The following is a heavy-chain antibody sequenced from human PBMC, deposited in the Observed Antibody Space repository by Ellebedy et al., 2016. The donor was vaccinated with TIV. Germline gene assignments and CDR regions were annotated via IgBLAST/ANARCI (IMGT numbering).Heavy chain of an antibody. V-gene: IGHV4-34*01. D-gene: IGHD6-19*01. CDR1: GGSFSGYY. J-gene: IGHJ4*02. CDR3: AEVRSGWYYFDY. Sequence: SETLSLTCAVYGGSFSGYYWSWVRQPPGKGLEWIGDVNQSGRTSYHSSLKSRVTISVDTSKNQFSLRLTSVTAADTAVYYCAEVRSGWYYFDYWGQGTLVTVSS. CDR2: VNQSGRT.